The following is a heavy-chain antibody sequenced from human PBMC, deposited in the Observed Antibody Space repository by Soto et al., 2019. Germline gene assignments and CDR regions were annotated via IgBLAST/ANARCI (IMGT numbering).Heavy chain of an antibody. CDR1: GGSFSGYY. CDR3: ARDGSIAAAGTFDY. D-gene: IGHD6-13*01. Sequence: SEALSLTCAVYGGSFSGYYWSWIRQPPGKGLEWIGEINHSGSTNYNPSLKSRVTISVDTSKNQFSLKLSSVTAADTAVYYCARDGSIAAAGTFDYWGQGTLVTVS. V-gene: IGHV4-34*01. CDR2: INHSGST. J-gene: IGHJ4*02.